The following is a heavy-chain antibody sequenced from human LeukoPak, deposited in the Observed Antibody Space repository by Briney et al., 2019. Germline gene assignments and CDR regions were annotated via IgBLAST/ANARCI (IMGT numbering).Heavy chain of an antibody. Sequence: GRSLRLSCAASEFTFSSYGMTWVPQAPGKGREGVRGLGYAGTNKYHASSVKGRFTISRDNSQSTLYLQMNSLRAEDTAVYYCARARNNYDSSGYSALDYWGQGTLVTVSS. D-gene: IGHD3-22*01. V-gene: IGHV3-33*01. CDR3: ARARNNYDSSGYSALDY. CDR2: LGYAGTNK. CDR1: EFTFSSYG. J-gene: IGHJ4*02.